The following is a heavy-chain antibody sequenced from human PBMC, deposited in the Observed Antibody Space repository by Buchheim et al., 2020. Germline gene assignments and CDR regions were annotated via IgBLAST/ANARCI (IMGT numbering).Heavy chain of an antibody. CDR2: IYKSGTT. CDR3: AREGVVVGRDWFDS. CDR1: GDSISSSSHY. V-gene: IGHV4-61*02. D-gene: IGHD2-21*01. J-gene: IGHJ5*01. Sequence: QVQLQESGPGLVKPSQTLSLTCTVSGDSISSSSHYWSWIRQPAGKGLEWIGRIYKSGTTKYNPSLRGRVTISVETSNNQFFLQLSSVTAADTAVYYCAREGVVVGRDWFDSWGQGTL.